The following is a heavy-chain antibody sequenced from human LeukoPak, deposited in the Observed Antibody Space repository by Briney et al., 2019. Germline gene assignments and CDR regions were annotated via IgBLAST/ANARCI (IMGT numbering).Heavy chain of an antibody. CDR3: ARQVTVAGSETYYFDY. Sequence: GESLQISCKGSGYSFTSYWTGWVRQMPGKGLEWMGIIYPGDSDTRYSPSFQGQVTISADKSISTAYLQWSSLKASDTAMYYCARQVTVAGSETYYFDYWGQGTLVTVSS. J-gene: IGHJ4*02. V-gene: IGHV5-51*01. CDR2: IYPGDSDT. D-gene: IGHD6-19*01. CDR1: GYSFTSYW.